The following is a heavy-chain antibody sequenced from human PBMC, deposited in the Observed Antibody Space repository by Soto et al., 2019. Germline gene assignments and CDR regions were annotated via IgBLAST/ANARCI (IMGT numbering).Heavy chain of an antibody. CDR3: ARAEGSSSWYYYYYYMDV. V-gene: IGHV3-7*03. Sequence: GGSLRLSCAATGFTFSSYWMSWVRQAPGKGLEWVANIKQDGSEKYYVDSVKGRFTISRDNAKNSLYLQMNSLRAEDTAVYYCARAEGSSSWYYYYYYMDVWGKGTTVTVSS. CDR1: GFTFSSYW. CDR2: IKQDGSEK. J-gene: IGHJ6*03. D-gene: IGHD6-13*01.